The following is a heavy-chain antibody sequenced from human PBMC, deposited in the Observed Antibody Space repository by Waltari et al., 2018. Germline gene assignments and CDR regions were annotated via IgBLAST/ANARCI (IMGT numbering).Heavy chain of an antibody. Sequence: EVQLVEYGGGLVQPGGSLRFSCEASGFTCRNNWMHWVRQDPGKGLVWVARIDPGGRTINHADSVRGRFTISRDDAKDTLYLQMDSLRPEDTAVYHCARDLVGKDDFWGQGTLVIVSS. J-gene: IGHJ4*02. D-gene: IGHD2-8*02. V-gene: IGHV3-74*01. CDR3: ARDLVGKDDF. CDR2: IDPGGRTI. CDR1: GFTCRNNW.